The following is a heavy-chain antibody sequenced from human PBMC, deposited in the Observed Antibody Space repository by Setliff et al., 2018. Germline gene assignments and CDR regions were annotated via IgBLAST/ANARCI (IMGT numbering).Heavy chain of an antibody. V-gene: IGHV3-33*01. Sequence: GGSLRLSCAASGFTFSSYGMHWVRQAPGKGLEWVAVIWYDGSNKYYADSVKGRFTISRDNSKNTLYLQMNSLRAEDTAVYYCTISPLLNYYDSSGVIDYWGQGTLVTVSS. CDR2: IWYDGSNK. D-gene: IGHD3-22*01. CDR3: TISPLLNYYDSSGVIDY. J-gene: IGHJ4*02. CDR1: GFTFSSYG.